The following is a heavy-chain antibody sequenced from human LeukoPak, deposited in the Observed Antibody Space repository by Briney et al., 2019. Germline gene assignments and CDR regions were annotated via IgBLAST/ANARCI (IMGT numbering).Heavy chain of an antibody. Sequence: SETLSLTCTVSGGSISSGGYYWSWIRQHPGKGLEWIGYIYYSGSTYYNPSLKSRVTISVDTSKNQFSLKLSSATAADTAVHYCARGLSVSYFDYWGQGTLVTVSS. CDR1: GGSISSGGYY. V-gene: IGHV4-31*03. CDR3: ARGLSVSYFDY. CDR2: IYYSGST. D-gene: IGHD3-16*01. J-gene: IGHJ4*02.